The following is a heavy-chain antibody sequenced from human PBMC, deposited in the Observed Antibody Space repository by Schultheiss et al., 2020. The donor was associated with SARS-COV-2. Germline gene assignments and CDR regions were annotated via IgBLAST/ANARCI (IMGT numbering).Heavy chain of an antibody. V-gene: IGHV3-48*04. CDR1: GFTFSSYS. CDR3: ARVQSTTIDY. D-gene: IGHD4-11*01. Sequence: GESLKISCAASGFTFSSYSMNWVRQAPGKGLEWVSYISSSSSTIYYADSVKGRFTISRDNAKNTLYLQINSLRAEDTAVYYCARVQSTTIDYWGQGTLVTVSS. CDR2: ISSSSSTI. J-gene: IGHJ4*02.